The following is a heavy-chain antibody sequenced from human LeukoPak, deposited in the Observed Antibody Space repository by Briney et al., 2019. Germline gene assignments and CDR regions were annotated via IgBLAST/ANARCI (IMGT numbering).Heavy chain of an antibody. D-gene: IGHD4-23*01. CDR3: ARWGATTVGAFDI. V-gene: IGHV1-69*05. J-gene: IGHJ3*02. CDR1: GGTFSSYA. Sequence: ASVKVSCKASGGTFSSYAISWVRQAPGQGLGWMGRIIPIFGTANYAQKFQGRVTITTDESTSTAYMELSSLRSEDTAVYYCARWGATTVGAFDIWGQGAMVTVSS. CDR2: IIPIFGTA.